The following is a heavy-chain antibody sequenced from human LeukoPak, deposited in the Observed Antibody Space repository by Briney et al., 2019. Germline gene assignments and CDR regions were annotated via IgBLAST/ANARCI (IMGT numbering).Heavy chain of an antibody. Sequence: PSETLSLTCTVSGGSISSYYWSWIRQPPGKGLEWIGYIYYSGSTNYNPSLKSRGTISVDTSKNQFSLKLSSVTAAYTAVYYCARVGGIAAFDYWGQGTLVTVSS. V-gene: IGHV4-59*01. J-gene: IGHJ4*02. CDR3: ARVGGIAAFDY. D-gene: IGHD6-13*01. CDR1: GGSISSYY. CDR2: IYYSGST.